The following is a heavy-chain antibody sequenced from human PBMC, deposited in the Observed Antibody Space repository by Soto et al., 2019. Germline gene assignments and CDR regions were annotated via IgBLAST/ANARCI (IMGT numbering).Heavy chain of an antibody. J-gene: IGHJ5*02. D-gene: IGHD2-15*01. V-gene: IGHV4-31*03. CDR1: GGSISSGGYY. CDR3: ARGSRYCSGGSCYEHWFDP. CDR2: IYYSGST. Sequence: PSETLSLTCTVSGGSISSGGYYWNWIRQHPGKGLEWIGYIYYSGSTYYNPSLKSRVSISVDTSKNHFSLKLTSVTAADTAVYYCARGSRYCSGGSCYEHWFDPWGQGTLVTVSS.